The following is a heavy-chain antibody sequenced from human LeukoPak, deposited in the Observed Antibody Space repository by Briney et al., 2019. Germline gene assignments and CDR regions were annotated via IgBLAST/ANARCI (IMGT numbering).Heavy chain of an antibody. D-gene: IGHD2-15*01. CDR2: IIPIFDTA. J-gene: IGHJ4*02. CDR1: GGTFSSYA. Sequence: ASVKVSXKASGGTFSSYAISWVRQAPGQGLEWMGGIIPIFDTANYAQKFQGRVTITTDESTSTAYMELSSLRSEDTAVYYCARDSGYCSGGSCYLLDYWGQGTLVTVSS. CDR3: ARDSGYCSGGSCYLLDY. V-gene: IGHV1-69*05.